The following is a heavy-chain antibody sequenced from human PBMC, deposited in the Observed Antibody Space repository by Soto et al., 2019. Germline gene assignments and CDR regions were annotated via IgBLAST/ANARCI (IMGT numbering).Heavy chain of an antibody. CDR2: IWYDGSNK. V-gene: IGHV3-33*01. J-gene: IGHJ5*02. CDR3: ARDKTLTLYDYIWGSYREPIGTFDP. D-gene: IGHD3-16*02. Sequence: QVQLVESGGGVVQPGRSLRLSCAASGFTFSSYGMHWVRQAPGKGLEWVAVIWYDGSNKYYADSVKGRFTISRDNSKNTLYLQMNSLRAEDTAVYYCARDKTLTLYDYIWGSYREPIGTFDPWGQGTLVTVSS. CDR1: GFTFSSYG.